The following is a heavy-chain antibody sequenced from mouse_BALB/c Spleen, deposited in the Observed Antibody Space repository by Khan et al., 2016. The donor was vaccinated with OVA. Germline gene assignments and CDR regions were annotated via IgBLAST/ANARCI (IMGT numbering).Heavy chain of an antibody. Sequence: VQLKESGAELAKPGAPVKMSCKASGYTFTSYWMHWVKQRPGQGLEWIGYINPSTGYTEYNQRFKDKATLTADKSSSTAYMQLSSLTSEESAVYYCANHGSSSAWLTYWGQGTLVTVSA. J-gene: IGHJ3*01. CDR2: INPSTGYT. V-gene: IGHV1-7*01. D-gene: IGHD1-1*01. CDR3: ANHGSSSAWLTY. CDR1: GYTFTSYW.